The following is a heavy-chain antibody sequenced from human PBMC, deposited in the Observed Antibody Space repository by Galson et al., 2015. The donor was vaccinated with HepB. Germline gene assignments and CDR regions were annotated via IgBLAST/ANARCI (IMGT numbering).Heavy chain of an antibody. V-gene: IGHV3-66*01. D-gene: IGHD3-10*01. J-gene: IGHJ6*02. Sequence: SLRLSCAASGFTVSSNYMSWVRQAPGKGLEWVSVIYSGGSTYYADSMKGRFTISRDNSKNTLYLQMNSLRAEDTAVYYCARGEWVGSGSYYNGYYYYGMDVWGQGTTVTVSS. CDR1: GFTVSSNY. CDR2: IYSGGST. CDR3: ARGEWVGSGSYYNGYYYYGMDV.